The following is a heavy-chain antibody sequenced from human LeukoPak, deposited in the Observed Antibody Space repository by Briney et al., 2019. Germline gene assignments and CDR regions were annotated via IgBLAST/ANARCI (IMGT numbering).Heavy chain of an antibody. D-gene: IGHD6-13*01. J-gene: IGHJ4*02. CDR1: GFTSSRYS. CDR3: ARDIHGYSGSWYNV. CDR2: INQDGREK. V-gene: IGHV3-7*01. Sequence: QPGGSLRLSCAAPGFTSSRYSMSWVRKAPGKGLEWVANINQDGREKSSVDSVKGRFTISRDNAKTSLYLQMNSLRAEDTAVYYCARDIHGYSGSWYNVWGQGNLVTVSS.